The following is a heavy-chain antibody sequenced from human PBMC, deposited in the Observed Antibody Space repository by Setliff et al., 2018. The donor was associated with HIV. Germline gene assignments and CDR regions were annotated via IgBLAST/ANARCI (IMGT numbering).Heavy chain of an antibody. CDR3: ARVQMAYAAFDV. D-gene: IGHD4-17*01. J-gene: IGHJ3*01. CDR1: VGSISTYY. CDR2: IYFTGSS. V-gene: IGHV4-59*01. Sequence: LSETLSLTCTVSVGSISTYYWSWIRQPPGKGLEWIGSIYFTGSSDNNPSLKSRVTLSVDTSKHQFSLKLSSVTAADTAVYYCARVQMAYAAFDVWGQGTMVTVSS.